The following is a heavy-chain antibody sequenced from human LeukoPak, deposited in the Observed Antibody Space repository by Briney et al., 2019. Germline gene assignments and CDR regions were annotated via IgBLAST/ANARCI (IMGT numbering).Heavy chain of an antibody. CDR2: ISYDGSNK. Sequence: RPGGSLRLSCAASGFTFSSYAMHWVRQAPGKGLEWVAVISYDGSNKYYADSVKGRFTISRDNSKNTLYLQMNSLRAEDTAVYYCARDGVGYTAINYWGQGTLVTVSS. CDR1: GFTFSSYA. V-gene: IGHV3-30-3*01. J-gene: IGHJ4*02. CDR3: ARDGVGYTAINY. D-gene: IGHD5-18*01.